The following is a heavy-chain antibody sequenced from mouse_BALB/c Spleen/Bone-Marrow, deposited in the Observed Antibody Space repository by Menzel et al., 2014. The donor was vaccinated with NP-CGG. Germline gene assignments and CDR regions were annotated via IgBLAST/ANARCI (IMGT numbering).Heavy chain of an antibody. J-gene: IGHJ2*01. Sequence: DVHLVESGGGLVQPGGSLKLSCAASGFTFSSYGMSWVRQTPDKRLELVATINSNGGSTYYPDSVKGRFTISRDNAKNTLYXXMSSLKSEDTAMYYCARDYYGSSFDYWGQGTTLTVSS. D-gene: IGHD1-1*01. V-gene: IGHV5-6-3*01. CDR2: INSNGGST. CDR3: ARDYYGSSFDY. CDR1: GFTFSSYG.